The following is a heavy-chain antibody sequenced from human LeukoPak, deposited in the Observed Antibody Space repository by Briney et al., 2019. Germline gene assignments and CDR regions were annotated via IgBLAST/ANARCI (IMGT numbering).Heavy chain of an antibody. Sequence: GRSLRLSCATSGFTFSSYAMHWVRQAPGKGLEWVALITYDGINQYYADNVKGRFIISRDNSKNTLYLQLNSLRLEDTAVYYCTLTTFGVVYYFDYWGQGTLVTVSS. J-gene: IGHJ4*02. CDR2: ITYDGINQ. CDR1: GFTFSSYA. CDR3: TLTTFGVVYYFDY. D-gene: IGHD1/OR15-1a*01. V-gene: IGHV3-30*04.